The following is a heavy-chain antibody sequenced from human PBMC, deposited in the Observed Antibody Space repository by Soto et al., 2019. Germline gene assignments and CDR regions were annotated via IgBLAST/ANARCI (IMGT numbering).Heavy chain of an antibody. CDR2: IDPSDSYT. D-gene: IGHD3-3*01. V-gene: IGHV5-10-1*01. Sequence: GETLKISCKGSGYSFTSYWISWVRQMPGKGLEWMGRIDPSDSYTNYSPSFQGHVTISADKYISTAYLQWSSLKDSDTAMYYCASRPNYDFWSGSSPSFDYWGQGTLVTVSS. J-gene: IGHJ4*02. CDR1: GYSFTSYW. CDR3: ASRPNYDFWSGSSPSFDY.